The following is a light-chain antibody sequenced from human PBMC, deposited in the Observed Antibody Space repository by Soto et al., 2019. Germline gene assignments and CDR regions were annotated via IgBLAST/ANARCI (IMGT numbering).Light chain of an antibody. CDR1: QSISGY. Sequence: DLQMTQSPSSLSASVGDRVTITCRASQSISGYLNWYQQEPGKAPKLLINAASSLQSGVPSRFSGSGSGTDFTLTISSLQPEDFATYYCQQSYSIPTFGQGTKVEIK. CDR2: AAS. CDR3: QQSYSIPT. J-gene: IGKJ1*01. V-gene: IGKV1-39*01.